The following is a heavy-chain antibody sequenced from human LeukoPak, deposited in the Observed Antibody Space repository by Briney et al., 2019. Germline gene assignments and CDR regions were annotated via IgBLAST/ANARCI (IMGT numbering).Heavy chain of an antibody. CDR1: GITVSNYY. CDR2: ISSSSSTI. V-gene: IGHV3-11*04. CDR3: AREGPYVPDYYDSNGRTNWFDP. D-gene: IGHD3-22*01. Sequence: PGGSLRLSCAASGITVSNYYMTWIRQAPGKGLEWISYISSSSSTIYYADSVKGRFTISRDNAKNSLYLQMNSLRAEDTAVYYCAREGPYVPDYYDSNGRTNWFDPWGQGTLVTVSS. J-gene: IGHJ5*02.